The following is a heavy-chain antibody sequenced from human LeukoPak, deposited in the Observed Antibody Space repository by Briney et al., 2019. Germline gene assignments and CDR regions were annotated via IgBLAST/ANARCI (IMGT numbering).Heavy chain of an antibody. CDR1: GFTVSSYA. V-gene: IGHV3-23*01. J-gene: IGHJ4*02. CDR3: AKPLEKYTYGGNFDY. D-gene: IGHD4-23*01. Sequence: GGSLRLSCEASGFTVSSYAMSWVRQAPGKGLAWVSVISSSADSTYYADSVKGRFTISRDNSKNTLYLQMNNLRAEDTAVYYCAKPLEKYTYGGNFDYWGQGLLVTVSS. CDR2: ISSSADST.